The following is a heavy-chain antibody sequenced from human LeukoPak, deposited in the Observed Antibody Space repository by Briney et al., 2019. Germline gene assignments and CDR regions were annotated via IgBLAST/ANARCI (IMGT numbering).Heavy chain of an antibody. J-gene: IGHJ6*04. CDR2: VSYDGSNK. CDR3: AKDSLITMVRGVVVNYYGMDV. CDR1: GFTFSSYG. V-gene: IGHV3-30*18. D-gene: IGHD3-10*01. Sequence: GGSLRLSCAASGFTFSSYGMHWVRQAPGKGLEWVAVVSYDGSNKYYADSVKGRLTISRDNSKNTLYLQMNSLRAEDTAVYYCAKDSLITMVRGVVVNYYGMDVWGKGTTVTVSS.